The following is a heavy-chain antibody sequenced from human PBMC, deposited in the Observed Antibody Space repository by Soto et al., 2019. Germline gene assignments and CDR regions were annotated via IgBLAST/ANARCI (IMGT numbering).Heavy chain of an antibody. Sequence: QVQLVQSGAEVKKPGSSVKVSCKASGGTFSSYAISWVRQAPGQGLEWMGGIIPIFGTANYAQKFQGRVTITADESRSTAYIELSSLRADDTAVYYCAGAWASGYLEGGKGYCGQGTLVTVS. V-gene: IGHV1-69*12. CDR2: IIPIFGTA. J-gene: IGHJ4*02. D-gene: IGHD3-3*01. CDR1: GGTFSSYA. CDR3: AGAWASGYLEGGKGY.